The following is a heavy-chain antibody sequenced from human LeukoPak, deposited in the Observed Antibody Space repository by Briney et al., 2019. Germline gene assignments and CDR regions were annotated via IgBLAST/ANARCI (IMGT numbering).Heavy chain of an antibody. J-gene: IGHJ4*02. CDR1: GFTFSSYA. D-gene: IGHD3-22*01. V-gene: IGHV3-23*01. CDR2: TSDSGGST. CDR3: AKETAIVVVTYYFDY. Sequence: GGSLRLSCAASGFTFSSYAMSWVRQAPGKGLEWVSATSDSGGSTYYADSVKGRFTISRDNSKNTLYLQMNSLRAEDTAVYYCAKETAIVVVTYYFDYWGQGTLVTVSS.